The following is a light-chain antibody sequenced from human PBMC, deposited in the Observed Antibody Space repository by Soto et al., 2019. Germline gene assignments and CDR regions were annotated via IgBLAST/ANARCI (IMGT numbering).Light chain of an antibody. Sequence: QSALTQPASVSGSPGQSITLSCTRASSGVENYNLVSWYQHHPGKAPKLIIYEGSQRPSGVSDRFSGSKSGNTASLTICGLQAEDEADYYCSSYAGGVVFGGGTKLTVL. CDR3: SSYAGGVV. CDR2: EGS. V-gene: IGLV2-23*01. J-gene: IGLJ3*02. CDR1: SSGVENYNL.